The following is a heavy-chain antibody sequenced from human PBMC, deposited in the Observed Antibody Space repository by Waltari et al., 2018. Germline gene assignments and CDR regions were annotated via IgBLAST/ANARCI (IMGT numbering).Heavy chain of an antibody. CDR2: INPNGNDK. D-gene: IGHD3-10*01. V-gene: IGHV3-7*04. CDR3: TRGARGAD. J-gene: IGHJ4*02. Sequence: EVQLVESGGDLVQPGGSLSLSCAASGFRFCRTLWGWVRQAPGKGLEWVANINPNGNDKYYVDSVEGRFTISKDNARNSLYLQMNNLRVEDTAMYYCTRGARGADWGQGTLVTVSS. CDR1: GFRFCRTL.